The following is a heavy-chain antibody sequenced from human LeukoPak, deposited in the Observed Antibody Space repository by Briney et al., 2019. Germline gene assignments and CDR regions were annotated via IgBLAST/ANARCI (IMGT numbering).Heavy chain of an antibody. Sequence: GGSLRLSCAASGFTFSSYEMNWVRQAPGKGLEWVSAISGSGGSTYYADSVKGRFTISRDNSKNTLYLQMNSLRAEDTAVYYCAKDRTLYYYDSSGYYYWGQGTLVTVSS. D-gene: IGHD3-22*01. J-gene: IGHJ4*02. CDR1: GFTFSSYE. V-gene: IGHV3-23*01. CDR2: ISGSGGST. CDR3: AKDRTLYYYDSSGYYY.